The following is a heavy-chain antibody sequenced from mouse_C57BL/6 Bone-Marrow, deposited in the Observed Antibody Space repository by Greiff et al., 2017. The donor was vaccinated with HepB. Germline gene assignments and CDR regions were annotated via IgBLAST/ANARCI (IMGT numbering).Heavy chain of an antibody. Sequence: QVQLQQPGAELVKPGASVKLSCKASGYTFTSYWMHWVKQRPGQGLEWIGMIHPNSGSTNYNEKFKSKATLTVDKSSSTAYMQLGSLTSEDSAVYYCARWGTTGGFAYWGQGTRVTVSA. V-gene: IGHV1-64*01. CDR2: IHPNSGST. CDR3: ARWGTTGGFAY. D-gene: IGHD1-1*01. J-gene: IGHJ3*01. CDR1: GYTFTSYW.